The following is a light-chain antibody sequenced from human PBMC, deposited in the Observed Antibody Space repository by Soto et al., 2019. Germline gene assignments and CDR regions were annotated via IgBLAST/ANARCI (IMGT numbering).Light chain of an antibody. J-gene: IGKJ1*01. CDR2: AAS. CDR3: LQTYPAPAT. CDR1: QSISSC. Sequence: DIQMTQSPSSLSASVGDRVTITCRASQSISSCLSWYQQKPGKAPKLLIYAASSLQSGVPSRFRGSGSVTDFTLTISSLQREDLAPSYCLQTYPAPATFGQGTRVEIK. V-gene: IGKV1-39*01.